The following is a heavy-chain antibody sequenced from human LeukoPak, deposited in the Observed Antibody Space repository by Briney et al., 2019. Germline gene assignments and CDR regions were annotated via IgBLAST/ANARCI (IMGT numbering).Heavy chain of an antibody. J-gene: IGHJ3*02. CDR2: IYYSGST. CDR1: GGSISSYY. D-gene: IGHD3-16*01. Sequence: SETLSLTCTVSGGSISSYYWSWIRQPPGKGLEWIGYIYYSGSTNYNPSLKSRVTISVDTSKNQFSLKLSSVTAADTAVYYCASLGGQFIYAFDIWGQGTMVTVSS. CDR3: ASLGGQFIYAFDI. V-gene: IGHV4-59*01.